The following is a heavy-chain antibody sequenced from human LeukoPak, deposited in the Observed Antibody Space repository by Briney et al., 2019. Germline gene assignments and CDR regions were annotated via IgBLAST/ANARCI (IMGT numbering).Heavy chain of an antibody. V-gene: IGHV4-34*01. CDR2: INHSGST. CDR3: ARALVLRRSYFDY. Sequence: SETLSLTCAVYGGSFSGYYWSWIRQPPGKGLEWIGEINHSGSTNYNPSLKSRVTISVDTSKNQFSLKLSSVTASDTAVYYCARALVLRRSYFDYGARGPL. J-gene: IGHJ4*02. CDR1: GGSFSGYY.